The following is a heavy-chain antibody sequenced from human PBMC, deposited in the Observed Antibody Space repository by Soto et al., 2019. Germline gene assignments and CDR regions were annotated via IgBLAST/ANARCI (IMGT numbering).Heavy chain of an antibody. CDR3: ARGDAVAAAGTRRLYYYYYYGMDV. J-gene: IGHJ6*02. CDR1: GFTFSSYS. Sequence: GGSLRLSCAASGFTFSSYSMNWVRQAPGKGLEWVSSISSSSSYIYYADSVKGRFTISRDNAKNSLYLQMNSLRAEDTAVYYCARGDAVAAAGTRRLYYYYYYGMDVWGQGTTVTVSS. CDR2: ISSSSSYI. D-gene: IGHD6-13*01. V-gene: IGHV3-21*01.